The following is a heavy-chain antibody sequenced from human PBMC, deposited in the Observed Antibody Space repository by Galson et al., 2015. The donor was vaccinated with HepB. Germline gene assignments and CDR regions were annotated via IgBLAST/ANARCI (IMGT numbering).Heavy chain of an antibody. CDR1: GYSFTSYW. D-gene: IGHD5-18*01. J-gene: IGHJ6*02. Sequence: QSGAEVKKPGESLKISCKGSGYSFTSYWNGWVRQMPGKGLEWMGIIYPGDSDTRYSPSFQGQVTISADKSISTAYLQWSSLKASDTAMYYCAGHNQAMVGYYYYYYGMDVWGQGTTVTVAS. V-gene: IGHV5-51*01. CDR3: AGHNQAMVGYYYYYYGMDV. CDR2: IYPGDSDT.